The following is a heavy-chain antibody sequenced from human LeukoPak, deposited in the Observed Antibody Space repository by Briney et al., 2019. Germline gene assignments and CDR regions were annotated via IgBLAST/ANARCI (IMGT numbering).Heavy chain of an antibody. CDR3: ATRGITYSTSYVAS. V-gene: IGHV4-39*01. CDR1: GGSISSSSF. D-gene: IGHD6-13*01. J-gene: IGHJ4*02. CDR2: IFYSGST. Sequence: PSETLSLTCTVAGGSISSSSFWGWIRRPPGKGLEWIGHIFYSGSTYYNPSLKSRVTLSVDTSDNQFSLRLTSVSAADTAIYYCATRGITYSTSYVASWGQGILVTVSP.